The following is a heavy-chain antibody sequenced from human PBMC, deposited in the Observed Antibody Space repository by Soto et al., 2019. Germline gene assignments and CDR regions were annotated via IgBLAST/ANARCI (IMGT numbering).Heavy chain of an antibody. Sequence: GGSLRLSCAASGFTFRRLWMSWVRQAPGKGLEWVANIKQDGSETYYVDSVKGRFTISRDNARKSLYLQMNSLRDEDTAVYYCARDRYDYYYGMDVWGQGTTVTVSS. V-gene: IGHV3-7*01. CDR2: IKQDGSET. CDR3: ARDRYDYYYGMDV. CDR1: GFTFRRLW. J-gene: IGHJ6*02.